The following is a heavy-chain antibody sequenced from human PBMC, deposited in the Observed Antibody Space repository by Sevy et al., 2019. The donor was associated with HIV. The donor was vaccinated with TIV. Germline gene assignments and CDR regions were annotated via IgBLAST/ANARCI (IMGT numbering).Heavy chain of an antibody. Sequence: GGSLRLSCAASGFTFSSYEMNWVRQAPGKGLEWVSYISSSGSTIYYADSVKGRFTISRDNAKNSLYLQMNSLKAEDTDVYYCARDFSGNPYDSRDYYYVFGYYYYMDVWGKGTTVTVSS. CDR2: ISSSGSTI. CDR1: GFTFSSYE. D-gene: IGHD3-22*01. CDR3: ARDFSGNPYDSRDYYYVFGYYYYMDV. J-gene: IGHJ6*03. V-gene: IGHV3-48*03.